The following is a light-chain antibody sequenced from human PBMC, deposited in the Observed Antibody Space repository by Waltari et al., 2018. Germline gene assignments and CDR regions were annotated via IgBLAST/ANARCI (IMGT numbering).Light chain of an antibody. CDR3: QQLNSYPLT. CDR2: AAS. Sequence: IQLTQSPSSLSASVGDRVTITCRASQAISSFLAWYQQQPGKPPKLLIYAASTLQSGVPSRFSGSGSGTDFTLTISSLQPEDFATYYCQQLNSYPLTFGPGTKVYIK. CDR1: QAISSF. J-gene: IGKJ3*01. V-gene: IGKV1-9*01.